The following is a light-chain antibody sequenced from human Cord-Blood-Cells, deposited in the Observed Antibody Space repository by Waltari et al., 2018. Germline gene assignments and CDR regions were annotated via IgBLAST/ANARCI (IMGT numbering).Light chain of an antibody. CDR1: SSAVGRYNL. CDR2: EGS. J-gene: IGLJ3*02. Sequence: QSALTQPASVSGSPGHSITISCTGTSSAVGRYNLLPWYQQHPGKAPKLMIYEGSKRPSGVSNRFSGSKSGNTASLTISGLQAEDEADYYCCSYAGSSTWVFGGGTKLTVL. CDR3: CSYAGSSTWV. V-gene: IGLV2-23*01.